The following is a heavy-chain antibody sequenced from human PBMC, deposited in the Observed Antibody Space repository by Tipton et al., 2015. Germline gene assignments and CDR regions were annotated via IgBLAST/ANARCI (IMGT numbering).Heavy chain of an antibody. J-gene: IGHJ6*02. D-gene: IGHD3-3*01. Sequence: SLRLSCAASGFTFSSSAMIWVRQAPGKGLEWVSAISGSGRSTYYADSVKGRFTISRDNSKNTLYLQINSLRAEDTAVYYCATHVRGPKRVGVVSGTISHYSAMDIWGQGTTVTVSS. CDR2: ISGSGRST. CDR3: ATHVRGPKRVGVVSGTISHYSAMDI. CDR1: GFTFSSSA. V-gene: IGHV3-23*01.